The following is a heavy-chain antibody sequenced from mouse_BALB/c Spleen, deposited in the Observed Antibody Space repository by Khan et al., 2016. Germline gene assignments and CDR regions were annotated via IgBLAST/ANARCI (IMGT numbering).Heavy chain of an antibody. J-gene: IGHJ2*01. CDR1: GFTFSNYW. CDR3: WILL. CDR2: IRLKCDDNVT. Sequence: EVQLQESGGGLVQPGGSMKLSCVASGFTFSNYWMNWVRQTPEKGLEWVAEIRLKCDDNVTHYAETVKGTFTNTRDYSKSSFYLQMIYFRADYPGISSCWILLWVQGTPLTVSS. V-gene: IGHV6-6*02.